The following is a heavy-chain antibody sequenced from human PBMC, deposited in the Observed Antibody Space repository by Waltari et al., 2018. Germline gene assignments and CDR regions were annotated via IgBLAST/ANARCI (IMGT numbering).Heavy chain of an antibody. D-gene: IGHD2-15*01. J-gene: IGHJ4*02. CDR3: ARDRGRGLYLDS. Sequence: QLQLQESGPGLVKPSGTLSLTCAGSGDSMSSTYWWSWVRQPPGKGLEWIGQVHGSGKTNYNPSFASRVTVSLDTPNNQFSLRVTSVTAADSAIYYCARDRGRGLYLDSWGPGTLVAVSP. CDR2: VHGSGKT. CDR1: GDSMSSTYW. V-gene: IGHV4-4*02.